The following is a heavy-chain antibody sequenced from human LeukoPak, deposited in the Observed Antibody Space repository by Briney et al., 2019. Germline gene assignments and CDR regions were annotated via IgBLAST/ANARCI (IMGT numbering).Heavy chain of an antibody. V-gene: IGHV3-15*01. J-gene: IGHJ5*02. CDR1: GFTFRDAW. CDR2: IRSRADGGTA. Sequence: GGSLRLSCAASGFTFRDAWMTWVRQAPGKGLEWVGRIRSRADGGTAEYATAVEGRFTISRDNSKNTLYLQMNSLRAEDTAVYYCAKVEDFWSGQGLFDPWGQGTLVTVSS. D-gene: IGHD3-3*01. CDR3: AKVEDFWSGQGLFDP.